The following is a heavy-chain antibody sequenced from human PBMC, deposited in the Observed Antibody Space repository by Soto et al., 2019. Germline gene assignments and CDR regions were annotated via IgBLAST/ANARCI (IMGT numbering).Heavy chain of an antibody. Sequence: PSETLSLTCTVSGGSISSYYWSWIRQPPGKGLEWIGYIYYSGSTNYNPSLKSRVTISVDTSKNQFSLKLSSVTAADTAVYYCASSTTTIWLRSFYIVYPGKATLVTVSS. CDR2: IYYSGST. CDR3: ASSTTTIWLRSFYIVY. CDR1: GGSISSYY. J-gene: IGHJ4*02. V-gene: IGHV4-59*01. D-gene: IGHD3-9*01.